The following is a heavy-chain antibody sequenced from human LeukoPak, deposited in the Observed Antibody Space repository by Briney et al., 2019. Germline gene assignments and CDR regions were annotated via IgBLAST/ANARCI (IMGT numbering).Heavy chain of an antibody. CDR3: AKDGGTNDFDY. D-gene: IGHD1-1*01. CDR1: GFTFSSYG. V-gene: IGHV3-33*06. CDR2: IWYDGSNK. Sequence: VGSLRLSCAASGFTFSSYGMHWVRQAPGKGLEWVAVIWYDGSNKYYADSVKGRFTISRDNSKNTLYLQMNSLRAEDTAVYYCAKDGGTNDFDYWGQGTLVTVSS. J-gene: IGHJ4*02.